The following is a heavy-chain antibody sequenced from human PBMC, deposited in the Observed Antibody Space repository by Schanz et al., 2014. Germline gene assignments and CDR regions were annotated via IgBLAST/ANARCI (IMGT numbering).Heavy chain of an antibody. J-gene: IGHJ4*02. V-gene: IGHV3-21*04. D-gene: IGHD3-22*01. CDR1: GFTFNNFN. Sequence: VQLVESGGGVVQPGRSLRLSCAASGFTFNNFNMNWVRQAPGKGLEWVSSISSSSSYISYADSVKGRFTISRDNAENTLYLQMNSLSAEDTAIYFCAKDAAYYDSVIFPDHWGQGTLVTVSS. CDR2: ISSSSSYI. CDR3: AKDAAYYDSVIFPDH.